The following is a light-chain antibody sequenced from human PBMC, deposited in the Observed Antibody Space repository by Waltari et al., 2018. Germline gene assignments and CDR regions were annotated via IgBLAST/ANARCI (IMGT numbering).Light chain of an antibody. CDR2: GAS. Sequence: EIVLTQSPDTMSLSPGEGATLSCRASQSVSSIYLAWYQQKPGQAPRLLIYGASSRATGIPDRFRGTGSGTDFTLTISRLEPEDFAVYYCQQYGGSPLYTFGQGTKLEIK. CDR3: QQYGGSPLYT. V-gene: IGKV3-20*01. J-gene: IGKJ2*01. CDR1: QSVSSIY.